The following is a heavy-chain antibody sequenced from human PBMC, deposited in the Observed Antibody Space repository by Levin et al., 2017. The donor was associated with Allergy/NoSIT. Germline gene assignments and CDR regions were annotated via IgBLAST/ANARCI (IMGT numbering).Heavy chain of an antibody. J-gene: IGHJ4*02. V-gene: IGHV4-59*01. CDR1: GGPISSYY. CDR2: IYYSGST. Sequence: SETLSLTCTASGGPISSYYWSWIRQPPGKGLEWIGYIYYSGSTNYNPSLKSRVTISVDRSKNQISLKLSTMTAADTAVYYCARGSHYDFGSGYYNWGQGTLVTVSS. D-gene: IGHD3-3*01. CDR3: ARGSHYDFGSGYYN.